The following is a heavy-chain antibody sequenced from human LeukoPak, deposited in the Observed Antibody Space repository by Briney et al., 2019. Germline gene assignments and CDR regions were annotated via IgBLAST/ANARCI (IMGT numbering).Heavy chain of an antibody. J-gene: IGHJ5*01. CDR1: GVTFSSHS. CDR3: ARGWFGPDS. D-gene: IGHD3-10*01. CDR2: ISTDGPST. V-gene: IGHV3-74*01. Sequence: GGSLRLSCAASGVTFSSHSMHGVRQAPGKGLVWVSGISTDGPSTTYADSVKGRFTISRDNAKDTLYLQMHSLRAEDTAVYSCARGWFGPDSCGQGTLVTVSS.